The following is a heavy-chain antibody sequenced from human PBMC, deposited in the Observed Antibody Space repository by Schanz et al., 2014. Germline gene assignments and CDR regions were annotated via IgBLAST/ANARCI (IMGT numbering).Heavy chain of an antibody. Sequence: EVQLVESGGGLVKPGGSLRLSCAASGFTFSSYSLAWVRQAPGKGLEWASFISNGRYLYYADSVRGRFTLSRDNVKNSVYLQMNSLRVEDTAVYYCARDPNSVNELDYWGQGTLVTVSS. CDR1: GFTFSSYS. CDR3: ARDPNSVNELDY. J-gene: IGHJ4*02. V-gene: IGHV3-21*02. CDR2: FISNGRYL. D-gene: IGHD5-12*01.